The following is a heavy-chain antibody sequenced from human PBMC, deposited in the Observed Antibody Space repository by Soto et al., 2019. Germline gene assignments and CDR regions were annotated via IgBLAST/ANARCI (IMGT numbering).Heavy chain of an antibody. D-gene: IGHD2-8*02. CDR1: GFTFSASD. Sequence: ESGGGLVQPGGSLRLSCAASGFTFSASDMHWVRQAAGKGLEWVSAIGTLHDTYYPDSVKGRFTISRDNAKNSLYLQMNSLRAGDTAVYYCARQASYWHGGGGWLDPWGQGTLVTVSS. J-gene: IGHJ5*02. V-gene: IGHV3-13*01. CDR2: IGTLHDT. CDR3: ARQASYWHGGGGWLDP.